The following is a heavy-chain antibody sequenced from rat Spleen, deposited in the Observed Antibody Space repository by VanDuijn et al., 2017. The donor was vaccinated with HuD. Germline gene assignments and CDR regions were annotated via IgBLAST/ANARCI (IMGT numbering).Heavy chain of an antibody. V-gene: IGHV5-29*01. J-gene: IGHJ2*01. CDR2: ISYDGSTT. Sequence: EVRLVESGGGLVQPGRSMKLSCAASGFTFSNYDMVWVRQAPTKGLKWVASISYDGSTTYYRDSVKGRFTISMDFAKSTLFLQMDSLRSEDTATYYCTRGYYFDYWGQGVMVTVSS. CDR1: GFTFSNYD. CDR3: TRGYYFDY.